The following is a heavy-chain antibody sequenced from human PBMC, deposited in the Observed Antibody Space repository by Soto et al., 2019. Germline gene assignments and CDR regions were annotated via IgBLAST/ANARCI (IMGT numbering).Heavy chain of an antibody. Sequence: PSETLSLTCTVSGGSVSSGSYYWSWIRQPPGKGLEWIGYIYYSGSTNYNPSLKSRVTISVDTSKNQFSLKLSSVTAADTAVYYCARDRVACGGDCSYYYGMDVWGQGTTVTVSS. V-gene: IGHV4-61*01. CDR3: ARDRVACGGDCSYYYGMDV. J-gene: IGHJ6*02. CDR1: GGSVSSGSYY. CDR2: IYYSGST. D-gene: IGHD2-21*02.